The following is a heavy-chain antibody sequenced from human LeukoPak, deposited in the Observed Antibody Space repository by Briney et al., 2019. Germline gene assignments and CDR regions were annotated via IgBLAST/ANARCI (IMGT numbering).Heavy chain of an antibody. CDR2: TSDRGDYT. D-gene: IGHD1-26*01. CDR1: GGSISSGDYY. J-gene: IGHJ4*02. CDR3: AKKAQYNGNYPLDY. Sequence: ETLSLTCTVSGGSISSGDYYWSWIRQPPGKGLEWVSGTSDRGDYTYYADSVKGRFTISRDNSKNTLYLQMNSLRAEDTALYFCAKKAQYNGNYPLDYWGQGTLVTVSS. V-gene: IGHV3-23*01.